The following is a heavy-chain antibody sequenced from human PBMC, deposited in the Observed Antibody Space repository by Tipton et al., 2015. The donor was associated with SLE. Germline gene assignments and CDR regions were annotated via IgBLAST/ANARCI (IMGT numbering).Heavy chain of an antibody. D-gene: IGHD1-14*01. CDR2: ILTSGSN. Sequence: TLSLTCTVSGASISSLHWSWIRQSPGKGLEWIGYILTSGSNVYNPPLKSRVTISVDTSKNKSSLRLNSVTAAATAVYYCARVTIEYTSSAAGTLDYWGQGTLVTVSS. V-gene: IGHV4-59*11. CDR1: GASISSLH. CDR3: ARVTIEYTSSAAGTLDY. J-gene: IGHJ4*02.